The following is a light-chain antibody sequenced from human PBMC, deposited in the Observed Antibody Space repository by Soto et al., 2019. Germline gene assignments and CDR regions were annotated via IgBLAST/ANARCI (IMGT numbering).Light chain of an antibody. Sequence: QSALAQPASVSGSPGQSITISCTGTSSDVGGYNYVSWFQHHPGKAPKLIIYGVSYRPSGVSNRFSGSKSGDTASLTISGLQAEDEADYYCSSFTNTITRYAFGTGTKVTLL. CDR1: SSDVGGYNY. CDR2: GVS. V-gene: IGLV2-14*01. J-gene: IGLJ1*01. CDR3: SSFTNTITRYA.